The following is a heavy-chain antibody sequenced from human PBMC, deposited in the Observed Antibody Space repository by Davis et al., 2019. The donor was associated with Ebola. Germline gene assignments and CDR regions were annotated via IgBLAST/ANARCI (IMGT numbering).Heavy chain of an antibody. CDR3: AKGLSQYYYDRGYFDH. CDR1: GFTFSNYA. CDR2: ISGSDGST. D-gene: IGHD3-22*01. V-gene: IGHV3-23*01. J-gene: IGHJ4*02. Sequence: PGGSLRLSCAVSGFTFSNYATGWVRQAPGKGLEWVSGISGSDGSTSDADSVRGRFTISRDNSRNTLYLQMNSLRPEDTAVYHCAKGLSQYYYDRGYFDHWGQGTLVTVSS.